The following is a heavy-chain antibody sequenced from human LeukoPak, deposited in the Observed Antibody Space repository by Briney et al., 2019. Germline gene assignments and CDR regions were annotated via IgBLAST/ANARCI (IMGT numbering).Heavy chain of an antibody. D-gene: IGHD6-19*01. CDR1: GGSFSGYY. V-gene: IGHV4-34*01. Sequence: SETLSLTCAVYGGSFSGYYWSWIRQPPGKGLEWIGGINHSGSTNYNPSLKSRVTISVDTSKNQFSLKLSSVTAADTAVYHCARESFSSGWYLPRPYYFDYWGQGTLVTVSS. CDR2: INHSGST. J-gene: IGHJ4*02. CDR3: ARESFSSGWYLPRPYYFDY.